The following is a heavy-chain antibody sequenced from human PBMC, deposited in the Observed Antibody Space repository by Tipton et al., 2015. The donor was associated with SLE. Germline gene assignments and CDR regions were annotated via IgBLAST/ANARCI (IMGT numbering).Heavy chain of an antibody. CDR1: GGSFSGYY. J-gene: IGHJ5*02. V-gene: IGHV4-34*01. D-gene: IGHD3-3*01. Sequence: TLSLTCAVYGGSFSGYYLSWIRQPPGKGLEWIGEISHGGTTNYNPSLKSRVTMSVDTSKKQFSLKLSSVTAADMAVYYCARGGHYAWFGPWGQGFLVTVSS. CDR3: ARGGHYAWFGP. CDR2: ISHGGTT.